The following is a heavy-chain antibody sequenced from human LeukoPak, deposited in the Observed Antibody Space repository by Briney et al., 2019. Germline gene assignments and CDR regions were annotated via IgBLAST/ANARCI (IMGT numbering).Heavy chain of an antibody. CDR2: IYYSGST. CDR1: GGSISSGDYY. V-gene: IGHV4-30-4*08. D-gene: IGHD3-3*01. Sequence: PSQTLSLTCTVSGGSISSGDYYWSWIRQPPGKGLEWIGYIYYSGSTYYNPSLKSRVTISVDTSENQFSLKLSSVTAADTAVYYCARDEKTYYDFWSGNIPGTFDIWGQGTMVTVSS. CDR3: ARDEKTYYDFWSGNIPGTFDI. J-gene: IGHJ3*02.